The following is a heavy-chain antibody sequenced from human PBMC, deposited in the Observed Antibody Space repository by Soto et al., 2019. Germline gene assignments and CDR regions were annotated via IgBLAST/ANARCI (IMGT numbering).Heavy chain of an antibody. CDR1: GFTFSNYA. CDR3: ARDWTGNTCPWLDV. V-gene: IGHV3-23*01. J-gene: IGHJ6*02. Sequence: EVQLWESGGGLVQPGGSLRLSCAASGFTFSNYALTWVLQSPGKGLEWVSTSGVGGGTTNYADSVKGRFTISRDNSKNTLSLEMSSLRVEDAAIYYCARDWTGNTCPWLDVWGQGTTFSVSS. D-gene: IGHD2-8*02. CDR2: SGVGGGTT.